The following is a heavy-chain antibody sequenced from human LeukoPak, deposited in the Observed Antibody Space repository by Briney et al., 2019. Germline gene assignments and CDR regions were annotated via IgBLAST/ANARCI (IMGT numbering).Heavy chain of an antibody. J-gene: IGHJ4*02. CDR3: ARAVGPYDY. D-gene: IGHD3-10*01. CDR2: IWYDGSIK. V-gene: IGHV3-33*08. CDR1: EFTVSSNY. Sequence: GGSLRLSCIASEFTVSSNYMSWVRQAPGKGLEWVAVIWYDGSIKYYADSVKGRFTISRDNSKNTLFLQMNSLGAEDTAVYYCARAVGPYDYWGQGTLVTVSS.